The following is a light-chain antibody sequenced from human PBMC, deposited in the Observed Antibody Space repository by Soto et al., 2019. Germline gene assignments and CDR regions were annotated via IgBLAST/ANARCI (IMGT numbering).Light chain of an antibody. J-gene: IGKJ1*01. CDR2: GAS. V-gene: IGKV3-20*01. CDR3: QQYGSSLWT. CDR1: QSVSSSY. Sequence: EIVLTQSPGTLSLSPGERATLSCRASQSVSSSYLAWYQQKPGQAPRLLIYGASSRATGIPDRFSGSGSGTDFTLTISRLEPEDFGVYYCQQYGSSLWTFGQGTK.